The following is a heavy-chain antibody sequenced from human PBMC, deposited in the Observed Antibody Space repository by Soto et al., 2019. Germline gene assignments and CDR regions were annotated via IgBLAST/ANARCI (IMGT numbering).Heavy chain of an antibody. J-gene: IGHJ4*02. CDR3: AIPGAGDFDY. Sequence: SETLSLTCAVSGASISNTDWWSWVRQPPGKGLEWIGEIYHSGTTNCDPSLKSRVTISLDKSKSLFSLTLTSLTAADTAAYYCAIPGAGDFDYWGQGTLVTVYS. CDR1: GASISNTDW. D-gene: IGHD1-26*01. V-gene: IGHV4-4*02. CDR2: IYHSGTT.